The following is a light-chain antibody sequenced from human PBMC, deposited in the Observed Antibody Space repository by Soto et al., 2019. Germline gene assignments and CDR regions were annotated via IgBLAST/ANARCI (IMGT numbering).Light chain of an antibody. CDR2: EGS. Sequence: QSVLTQPASVSGSPGQSITISCTGTSSDVGSYNLVSWYQQHPGKAPKLMIYEGSKRPSGVSNRFSGSKSGNTASLTISGLQAEDEADYSCSSYAGSSTSVVFGGETKVTVL. J-gene: IGLJ2*01. CDR3: SSYAGSSTSVV. V-gene: IGLV2-23*01. CDR1: SSDVGSYNL.